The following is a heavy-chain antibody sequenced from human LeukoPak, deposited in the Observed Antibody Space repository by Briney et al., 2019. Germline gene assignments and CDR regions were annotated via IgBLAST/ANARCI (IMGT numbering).Heavy chain of an antibody. CDR1: GFTFSSYA. CDR2: ISGSGGST. Sequence: GGSLRLSCAASGFTFSSYAMSWVRQAPGKGLEWVSAISGSGGSTYYADSVKGRFTISRDNSKNTLYLQMNSLRAEDTAVYYCAPAPQYQLLYEGHYLDYWGQGTLVTVSS. CDR3: APAPQYQLLYEGHYLDY. J-gene: IGHJ4*02. V-gene: IGHV3-23*01. D-gene: IGHD2-2*02.